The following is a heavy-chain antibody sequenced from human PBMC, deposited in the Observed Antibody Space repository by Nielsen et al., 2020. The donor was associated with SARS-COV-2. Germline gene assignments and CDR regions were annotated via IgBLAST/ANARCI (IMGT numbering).Heavy chain of an antibody. CDR1: GGTFRSFA. D-gene: IGHD6-19*01. Sequence: KISCKASGGTFRSFAFSWVRQAPGQGLEWMGGIVVIFGTAKYAQKFQGRATITADESTSTVYMELSSLRSEDTALYFCASEEYRSGWSTLDMWGQGTLITVSS. CDR2: IVVIFGTA. V-gene: IGHV1-69*01. J-gene: IGHJ4*02. CDR3: ASEEYRSGWSTLDM.